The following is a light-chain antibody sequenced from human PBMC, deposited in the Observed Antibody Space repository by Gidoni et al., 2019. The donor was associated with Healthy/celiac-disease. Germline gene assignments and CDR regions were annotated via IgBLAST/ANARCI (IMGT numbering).Light chain of an antibody. V-gene: IGLV3-1*01. CDR3: QAWDSSTAHVV. J-gene: IGLJ2*01. Sequence: SYELTPPPSVSVSLGQTASITCSGDKLGDKYACWYQQKPGQSPVLVIYQDSKRPSGIPERFSGSNSGNTATLTISGTQAMDEADYYCQAWDSSTAHVVFGGGTKLTVL. CDR2: QDS. CDR1: KLGDKY.